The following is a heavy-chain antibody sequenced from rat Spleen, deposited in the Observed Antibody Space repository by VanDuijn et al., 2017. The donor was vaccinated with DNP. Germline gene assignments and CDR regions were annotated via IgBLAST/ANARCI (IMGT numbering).Heavy chain of an antibody. CDR3: VRWNSGHFDY. CDR2: ISTSGGST. D-gene: IGHD4-3*01. Sequence: EVQLVESGGGLVQPGRSLKLSCAASGFTFSNYDMAWVRQAPTKGLEWVASISTSGGSTYYRDSVKGRFTVSRDNAKSTLYLQMDSLRSEDMATYYCVRWNSGHFDYWGQGVMVTVSS. V-gene: IGHV5-25*01. J-gene: IGHJ2*01. CDR1: GFTFSNYD.